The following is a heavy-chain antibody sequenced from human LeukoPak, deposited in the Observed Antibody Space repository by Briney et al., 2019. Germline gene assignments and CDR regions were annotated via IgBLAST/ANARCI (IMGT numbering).Heavy chain of an antibody. CDR3: AKGLAANWYNWFDP. V-gene: IGHV3-23*01. CDR2: ISGSGGST. Sequence: PGGSQRLSCAASGFTFSSYAMSWVRQAPGKGLEWVSAISGSGGSTYYADSVKGRFTISRDNSKNTLYLQMNSLRAEDTAVYYCAKGLAANWYNWFDPWGQGTLVTVSS. J-gene: IGHJ5*02. CDR1: GFTFSSYA. D-gene: IGHD6-13*01.